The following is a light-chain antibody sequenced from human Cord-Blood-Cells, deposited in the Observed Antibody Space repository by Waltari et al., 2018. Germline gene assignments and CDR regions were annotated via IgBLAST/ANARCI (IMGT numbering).Light chain of an antibody. J-gene: IGLJ2*01. CDR1: RRDVGSYHL. Sequence: QSALTQPASVSGSPGQSITIYCPAPRRDVGSYHLVSWYQQHPGTAPKLMIYEVSKRPSGVSNRFSGSKSGNTASLTISGLQAEDEADYYCCSYAGSSTTVVFGGGTKLTVL. CDR2: EVS. V-gene: IGLV2-23*02. CDR3: CSYAGSSTTVV.